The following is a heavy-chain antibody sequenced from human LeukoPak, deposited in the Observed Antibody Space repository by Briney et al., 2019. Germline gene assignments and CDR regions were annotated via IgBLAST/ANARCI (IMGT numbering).Heavy chain of an antibody. D-gene: IGHD4-17*01. V-gene: IGHV3-21*01. J-gene: IGHJ4*02. CDR1: GFTFSSYS. CDR2: ISSSSTYI. Sequence: GGSLRLSCAASGFTFSSYSMNWVRQAPGKGLAWVSSISSSSTYIYYADSVKGRFTISRDNAKNSLYLQMNSLRAEDTAVYYCARRAYDYGDFGYWGQGTLVTVSS. CDR3: ARRAYDYGDFGY.